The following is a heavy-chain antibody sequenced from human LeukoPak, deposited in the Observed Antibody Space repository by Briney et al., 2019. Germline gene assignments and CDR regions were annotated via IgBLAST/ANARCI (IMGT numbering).Heavy chain of an antibody. J-gene: IGHJ6*03. CDR3: AKDRLWFGELLPTMDV. Sequence: GGSLRLSCAVPGLTFGDYTMNWVRQAPGKRLEWVSSISPTGSTTYYRNSVKGRFTISRDNPRSTVYLRMNSLRAEDTAVYYCAKDRLWFGELLPTMDVWGKGTKVTVSS. V-gene: IGHV3-23*01. CDR1: GLTFGDYT. CDR2: ISPTGSTT. D-gene: IGHD3-10*01.